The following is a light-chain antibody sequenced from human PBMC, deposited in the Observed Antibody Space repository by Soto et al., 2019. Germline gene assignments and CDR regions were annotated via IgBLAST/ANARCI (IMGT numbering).Light chain of an antibody. V-gene: IGKV3-20*01. J-gene: IGKJ1*01. CDR2: GAS. CDR3: QQYGSSPPT. Sequence: EIVLTQSPGTLSLSPGERATLSCRASQSVSSSYLAWYQQKPGQAPRLLIYGASSRATGIPDRFSGSGSGTDFTLTISRLEPEHFAVYYCQQYGSSPPTFGQGTNVQIQ. CDR1: QSVSSSY.